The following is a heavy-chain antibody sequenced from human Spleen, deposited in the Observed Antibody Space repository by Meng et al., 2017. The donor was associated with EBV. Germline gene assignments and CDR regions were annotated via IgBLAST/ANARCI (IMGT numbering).Heavy chain of an antibody. J-gene: IGHJ4*02. Sequence: VQLVESGGGVVTPGRSLRRYCAASGFTFSSAGMHWVRQAPGKGLEWVAVISYDGSKKYADSVKGRFTISRDNSKNTVFLQMDSLRAEDTAVYYCVKRAESDYWGQGTLVTVSS. D-gene: IGHD6-19*01. CDR3: VKRAESDY. V-gene: IGHV3-30*18. CDR2: ISYDGSKK. CDR1: GFTFSSAG.